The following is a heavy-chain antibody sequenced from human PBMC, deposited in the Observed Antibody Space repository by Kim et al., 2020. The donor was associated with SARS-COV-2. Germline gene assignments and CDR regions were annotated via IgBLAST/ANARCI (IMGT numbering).Heavy chain of an antibody. J-gene: IGHJ6*02. CDR2: ISAYNGNT. CDR1: GYTFTSYG. CDR3: ASTSAWFGDGPSNYYYYYGMDV. D-gene: IGHD3-10*01. V-gene: IGHV1-18*04. Sequence: ASVKVSCKASGYTFTSYGISWVRQAPGQGLEWMGWISAYNGNTNYAQKLQGRVTMTTDTSTSTAYMELRSLRSDDTAVYYCASTSAWFGDGPSNYYYYYGMDVWGQGTTVTVSS.